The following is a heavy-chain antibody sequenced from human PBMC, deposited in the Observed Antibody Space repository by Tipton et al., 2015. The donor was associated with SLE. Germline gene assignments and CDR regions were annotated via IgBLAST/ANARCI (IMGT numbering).Heavy chain of an antibody. CDR1: GFTVSSND. CDR3: ARDVPPWDTSGHLGRRIGVYFDY. J-gene: IGHJ4*02. D-gene: IGHD3-22*01. V-gene: IGHV3-53*04. CDR2: IYTSGAT. Sequence: QLVQSGGGLVQPGSSLRLSCAASGFTVSSNDMSWVRQAPGKGLEWVSAIYTSGATHYADSVKGRFTISRDNSKNTLYLQMNSLTSDDTAMYYCARDVPPWDTSGHLGRRIGVYFDYWGQGTLVTVSS.